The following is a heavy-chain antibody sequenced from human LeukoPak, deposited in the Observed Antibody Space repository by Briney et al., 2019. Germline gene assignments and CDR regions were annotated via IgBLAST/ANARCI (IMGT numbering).Heavy chain of an antibody. Sequence: SETLSLTCAVSGGSLSNYYWTWIRQPPGKGREWMAYIYYSGSTNYTPSLKSRVTISVDTSKNQFSLKLSSVTAADTAVYYCARLRGNYFPDYWGQGTLVTVSS. V-gene: IGHV4-59*01. CDR2: IYYSGST. D-gene: IGHD4-11*01. CDR1: GGSLSNYY. J-gene: IGHJ4*02. CDR3: ARLRGNYFPDY.